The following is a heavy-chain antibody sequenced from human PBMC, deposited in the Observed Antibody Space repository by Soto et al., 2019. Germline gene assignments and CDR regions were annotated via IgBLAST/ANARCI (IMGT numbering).Heavy chain of an antibody. D-gene: IGHD3-9*01. V-gene: IGHV3-23*01. CDR1: GFTFSSYA. Sequence: EVQLLESGGGLVQPGGSLRLSCAASGFTFSSYAMSWVRQAPGKGLEWISGISGSGVSTYYADSVKGRFTISRDNSKNTLYLQMNSLRAEDTAVYYCAKGAWYYDIFTGYGYFDYWGQGTLVTVSS. CDR3: AKGAWYYDIFTGYGYFDY. J-gene: IGHJ4*02. CDR2: ISGSGVST.